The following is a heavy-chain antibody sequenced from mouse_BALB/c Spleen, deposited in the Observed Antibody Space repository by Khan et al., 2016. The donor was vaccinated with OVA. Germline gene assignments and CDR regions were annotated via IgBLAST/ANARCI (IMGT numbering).Heavy chain of an antibody. J-gene: IGHJ3*01. CDR3: ASDTTATPY. CDR1: GFSLTSYG. D-gene: IGHD1-2*01. V-gene: IGHV2-9*02. CDR2: IWAGGST. Sequence: QVQLKQSGPGLVAPSQSLSITCTVSGFSLTSYGVHWVRQPPGKGLEWLGIIWAGGSTNYNSAIMSRQSISKENSKRQVFLKMNSLQTDDTAMYYCASDTTATPYWGQGTLLTVSA.